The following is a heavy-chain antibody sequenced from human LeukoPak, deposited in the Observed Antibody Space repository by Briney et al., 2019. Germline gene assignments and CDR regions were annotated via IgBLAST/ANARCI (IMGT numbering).Heavy chain of an antibody. CDR1: GGSISSYY. D-gene: IGHD3-10*01. Sequence: PSETLSPTCTVSGGSISSYYWSWIRQPAGKGLEWIGRIYSSGSTNYNPSLKSRVTMSVDTSKNQFSLKLSSVTAADTAVYYCARDLIVPVGMTGSGSYSTDYWGQGTLVTVSS. J-gene: IGHJ4*02. V-gene: IGHV4-4*07. CDR2: IYSSGST. CDR3: ARDLIVPVGMTGSGSYSTDY.